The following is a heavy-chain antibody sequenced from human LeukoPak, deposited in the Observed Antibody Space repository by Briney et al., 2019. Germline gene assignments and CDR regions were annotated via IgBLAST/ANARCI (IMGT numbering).Heavy chain of an antibody. J-gene: IGHJ6*03. Sequence: GGSLTLSCAASGFTFNNYWMNWVRQAPGKGLEWVANIKQDGSEKYYVDSVKGRFTISRDNAKNSLYLQMNALRTDDTAVYYCVRGYYCHYMDVWGKGTTVTVSS. V-gene: IGHV3-7*01. CDR2: IKQDGSEK. CDR1: GFTFNNYW. CDR3: VRGYYCHYMDV.